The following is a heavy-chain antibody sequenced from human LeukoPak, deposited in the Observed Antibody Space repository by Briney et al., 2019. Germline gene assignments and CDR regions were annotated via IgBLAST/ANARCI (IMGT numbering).Heavy chain of an antibody. CDR1: GFTFSSYA. D-gene: IGHD3/OR15-3a*01. CDR3: ARDRGTGTVLGDAFDI. J-gene: IGHJ3*02. V-gene: IGHV3-30-3*01. Sequence: GGSLRLSCAASGFTFSSYAMQWVRQAPGKGLEWVAVISYDGSNKYYADSVKGRFTISRDNSKNTLYLQMNSLRAEDTAVYYCARDRGTGTVLGDAFDIWGQGTMGTVSS. CDR2: ISYDGSNK.